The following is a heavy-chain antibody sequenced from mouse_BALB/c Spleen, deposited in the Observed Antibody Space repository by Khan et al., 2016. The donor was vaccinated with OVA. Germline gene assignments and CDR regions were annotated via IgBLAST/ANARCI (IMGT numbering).Heavy chain of an antibody. D-gene: IGHD1-1*01. CDR3: SKGRYYGNSLFDY. V-gene: IGHV1-84*02. CDR1: GFTFTDYY. CDR2: IYPGSGNT. Sequence: QVQLQQSGPELVKPGASVKISCKASGFTFTDYYINWVKQKPGQGLEWIGWIYPGSGNTKYNEKFKGMATLTVDTSSSTAYMQLSSLTSEDTAVCYGSKGRYYGNSLFDYWGQGTTLTVSS. J-gene: IGHJ2*01.